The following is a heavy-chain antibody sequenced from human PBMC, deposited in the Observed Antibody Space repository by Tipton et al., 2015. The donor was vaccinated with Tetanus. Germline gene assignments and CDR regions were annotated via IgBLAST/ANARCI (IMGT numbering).Heavy chain of an antibody. V-gene: IGHV3-23*01. CDR2: ISASGDST. Sequence: SLRLSCAASGFTFSSYSMTWVRQSPGKGLEWVSAISASGDSTYYADFVKGRFIISRDTSKNTLYLQMNSLRAEDTAVYYCVRSASPFDYWGQGTLVTVSS. CDR3: VRSASPFDY. J-gene: IGHJ4*02. CDR1: GFTFSSYS.